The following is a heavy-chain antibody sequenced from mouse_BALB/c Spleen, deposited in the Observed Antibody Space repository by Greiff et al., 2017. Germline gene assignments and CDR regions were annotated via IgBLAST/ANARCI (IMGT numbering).Heavy chain of an antibody. J-gene: IGHJ4*01. CDR2: IWSGGST. Sequence: VQLQQSGPGLVQPSQSLSITCTVSGFSLTSYGVHWVRQSPGKGLEWLGVIWSGGSTVYNAAFISRLSISKDNSKSQVFLKMNSLQTDDTAMYYGARDLLDAMDYWGQGTSVTVSS. D-gene: IGHD2-1*01. CDR1: GFSLTSYG. V-gene: IGHV2-2*01. CDR3: ARDLLDAMDY.